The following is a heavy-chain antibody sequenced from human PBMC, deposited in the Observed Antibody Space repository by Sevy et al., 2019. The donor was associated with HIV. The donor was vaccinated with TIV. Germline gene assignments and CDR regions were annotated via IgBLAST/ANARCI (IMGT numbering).Heavy chain of an antibody. D-gene: IGHD3-22*01. CDR2: ISGSDDRT. Sequence: GGSLRLSCAASGFTFSSYTMNWVRQAPGKGLEWVSGISGSDDRTYYADSVKGRFTISRDNSKNTLSLQMNSLRADDTAVYYCVKGVTMIVVVDAFDIWGHGTMVTVSS. J-gene: IGHJ3*02. CDR1: GFTFSSYT. V-gene: IGHV3-23*01. CDR3: VKGVTMIVVVDAFDI.